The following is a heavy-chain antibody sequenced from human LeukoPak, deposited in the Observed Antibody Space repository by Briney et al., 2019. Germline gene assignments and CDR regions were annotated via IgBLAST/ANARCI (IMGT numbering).Heavy chain of an antibody. D-gene: IGHD1-26*01. CDR3: AREIVGTPWIDH. Sequence: SETLSLTCTVSGGSISSSSYYWGWIRQPPGKGPEWIGNIYYSGSTYYNPSLKSRVTISVDTSKNQFSLKLNSVTAADTAVYYCAREIVGTPWIDHWGQGTLVTVSS. V-gene: IGHV4-39*07. CDR2: IYYSGST. J-gene: IGHJ4*02. CDR1: GGSISSSSYY.